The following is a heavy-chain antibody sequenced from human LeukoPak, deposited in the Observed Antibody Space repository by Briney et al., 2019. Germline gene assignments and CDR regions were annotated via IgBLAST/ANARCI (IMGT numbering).Heavy chain of an antibody. V-gene: IGHV3-30-3*01. D-gene: IGHD3-10*01. J-gene: IGHJ4*02. CDR3: ARDPSYGSGSYYS. Sequence: GGSLRLSCAASGFTFSSYAMHWVRQAPGKGLEWVAVISYDGSNKYYADSVKGRFTISRDNSKNTLYLQMNSLRAEDMAVYYCARDPSYGSGSYYSWGQGTLVTVSS. CDR1: GFTFSSYA. CDR2: ISYDGSNK.